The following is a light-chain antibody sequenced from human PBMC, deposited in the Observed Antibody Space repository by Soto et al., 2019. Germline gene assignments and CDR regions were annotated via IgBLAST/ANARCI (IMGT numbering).Light chain of an antibody. CDR1: QSLSGNY. CDR2: GVS. CDR3: HHYGSSPYT. J-gene: IGKJ2*01. V-gene: IGKV3-20*01. Sequence: EIVFTQSPGTLSLSPGERATLSCRASQSLSGNYLAWYQQKPGQAPRLLIFGVSSRATGIPDRFSGSGSGTDFTLTINRLEPEDFAVYYCHHYGSSPYTFGLGTDWRL.